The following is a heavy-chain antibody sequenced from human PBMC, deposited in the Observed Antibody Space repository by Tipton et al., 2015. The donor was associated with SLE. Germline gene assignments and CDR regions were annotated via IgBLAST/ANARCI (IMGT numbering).Heavy chain of an antibody. CDR3: AGEPESYYGDTKGDY. CDR1: GGSFSTDY. J-gene: IGHJ4*02. V-gene: IGHV4-34*01. Sequence: LTCAVYGGSFSTDYWSWIRQPPGKGLEWIGEINDSGSTNYNPSLKSRVNISLDTSKNQFSLNLTSVTAADTAVYYCAGEPESYYGDTKGDYWGQGALVTVSS. D-gene: IGHD3-10*01. CDR2: INDSGST.